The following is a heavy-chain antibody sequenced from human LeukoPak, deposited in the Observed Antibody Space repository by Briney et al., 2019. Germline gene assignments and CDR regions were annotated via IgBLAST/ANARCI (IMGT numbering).Heavy chain of an antibody. D-gene: IGHD1-26*01. CDR2: MNQDGSEK. Sequence: HPGGSLRLSCAASGFTVSSNEMSWVRQAPGKGLEWVANMNQDGSEKYYVDSVKGRFTISRDNAKNSLYLQMNNLRAEDTAVFYCARGGELLRPADYWGQGTLVTVSS. V-gene: IGHV3-7*01. CDR3: ARGGELLRPADY. J-gene: IGHJ4*02. CDR1: GFTVSSNE.